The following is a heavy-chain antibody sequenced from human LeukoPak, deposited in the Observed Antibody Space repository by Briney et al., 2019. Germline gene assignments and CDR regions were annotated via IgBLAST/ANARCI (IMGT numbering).Heavy chain of an antibody. D-gene: IGHD6-19*01. CDR3: ARAGLKWLGGSDY. CDR2: TYYDGSA. Sequence: PSETLSLTCTVSGGSISSYYWSWIRQPSGKGLEWIGYTYYDGSANYNPSLQSRVTISVDTSMNQFSLRLSSVIAADTAVYYCARAGLKWLGGSDYWGQGTLVTVSS. CDR1: GGSISSYY. V-gene: IGHV4-59*01. J-gene: IGHJ4*02.